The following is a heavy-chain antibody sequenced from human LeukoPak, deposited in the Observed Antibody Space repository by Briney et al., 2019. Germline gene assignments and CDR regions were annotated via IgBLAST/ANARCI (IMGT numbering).Heavy chain of an antibody. D-gene: IGHD3-10*01. CDR2: INPNSGGT. CDR1: GYTFSHYG. J-gene: IGHJ5*02. V-gene: IGHV1-2*02. CDR3: ARDPGSNWFDP. Sequence: GASVKVSCKVSGYTFSHYGFSWVRQAPGQGLEWMGWINPNSGGTNYAQKFQGRVTMTRDTSISTAYMELSRLRSDDTAVYYCARDPGSNWFDPWGQGTLVTVSS.